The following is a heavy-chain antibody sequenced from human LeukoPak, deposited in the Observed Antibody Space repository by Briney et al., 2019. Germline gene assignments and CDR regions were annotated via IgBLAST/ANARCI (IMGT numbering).Heavy chain of an antibody. CDR1: GGSISSGGYY. D-gene: IGHD5-18*01. Sequence: KTSETLSLTCTVSGGSISSGGYYWSWIRQHPGKGLEWIGYIYYSGSTYYNPSLKSRVTISIDTSKNQFSLKLSSVTAADTAVYYCATNSYGQPYNWFDPWGQGTLVTVSS. CDR3: ATNSYGQPYNWFDP. J-gene: IGHJ5*02. CDR2: IYYSGST. V-gene: IGHV4-31*03.